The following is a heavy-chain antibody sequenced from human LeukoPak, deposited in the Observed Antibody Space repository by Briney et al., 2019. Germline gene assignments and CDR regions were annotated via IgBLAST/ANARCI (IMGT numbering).Heavy chain of an antibody. CDR2: ISYDGSNK. CDR3: ARSRQLGFDP. V-gene: IGHV3-30*01. CDR1: GFTFSSYA. Sequence: GGSLRLSCAASGFTFSSYAMHWVRQAPGKGLERVAVISYDGSNKYYADSVKGRFTISRDNSKNTLYLQTNSLRAEDTAVYYCARSRQLGFDPWGQGTLVTVSS. D-gene: IGHD6-13*01. J-gene: IGHJ5*02.